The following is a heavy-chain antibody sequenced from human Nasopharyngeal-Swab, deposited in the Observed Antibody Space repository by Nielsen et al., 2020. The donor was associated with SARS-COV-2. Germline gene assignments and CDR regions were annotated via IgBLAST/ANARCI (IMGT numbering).Heavy chain of an antibody. CDR2: IVVGSGNT. CDR1: GFTFTSSA. Sequence: SVKVSCKASGFTFTSSAVQWVRQARGQRLEWIGWIVVGSGNTNYAQKFQERVTITRDMSTSTAYMELSSLRSEDTAVYYCAAPKCSSTSCYDAFDIWGQGTMVTVSS. CDR3: AAPKCSSTSCYDAFDI. J-gene: IGHJ3*02. V-gene: IGHV1-58*01. D-gene: IGHD2-2*01.